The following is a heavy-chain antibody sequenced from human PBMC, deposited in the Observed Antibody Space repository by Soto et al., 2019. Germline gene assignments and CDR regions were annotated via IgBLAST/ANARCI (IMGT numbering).Heavy chain of an antibody. CDR2: IYYSGST. CDR1: GGSISSSGYY. Sequence: TLSLTCTVSGGSISSSGYYWGWIRQPPGKGLEWIGSIYYSGSTYYNPSLKSRVTISVDTSKNQFSLKLSSVTAADTAVYYCARNIAAPVLGSFDYWGQGTLVTVSS. CDR3: ARNIAAPVLGSFDY. D-gene: IGHD6-13*01. J-gene: IGHJ4*02. V-gene: IGHV4-39*01.